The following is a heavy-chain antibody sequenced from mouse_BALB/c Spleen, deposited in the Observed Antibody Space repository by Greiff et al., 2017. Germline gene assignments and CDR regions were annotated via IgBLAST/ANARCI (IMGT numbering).Heavy chain of an antibody. CDR3: ARGIHDY. CDR1: GYTFTSYW. CDR2: IYPGDGDT. J-gene: IGHJ2*01. Sequence: VQLQQSGAELARPGASVKLSCKASGYTFTSYWMQWVKQRPGQGLEWIGAIYPGDGDTRYTQKFKGKATLTADKSSSTAYMQLSSLASEDSAVYYCARGIHDYWGQGTTLTVSS. V-gene: IGHV1-87*01.